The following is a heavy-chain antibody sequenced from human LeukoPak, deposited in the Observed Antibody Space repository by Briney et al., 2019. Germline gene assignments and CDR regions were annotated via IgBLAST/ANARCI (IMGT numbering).Heavy chain of an antibody. J-gene: IGHJ4*02. CDR3: ARGYDFGQWLLKDFDY. CDR1: GGTFSSYA. Sequence: ASVKVSCKASGGTFSSYAISWVRQAPGQGLEWMGGIIPIFGTANYAQKFQGRVTITADESTSTAYMELSSLRSEDTAVYYCARGYDFGQWLLKDFDYWGQGTLVTVSS. D-gene: IGHD6-19*01. V-gene: IGHV1-69*13. CDR2: IIPIFGTA.